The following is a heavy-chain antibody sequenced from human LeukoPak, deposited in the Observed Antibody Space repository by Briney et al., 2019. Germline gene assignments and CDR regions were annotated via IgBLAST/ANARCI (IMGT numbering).Heavy chain of an antibody. CDR3: AKRGRYYFDQ. CDR1: GFTFSSYA. CDR2: ISASSGGT. J-gene: IGHJ4*02. V-gene: IGHV3-23*01. Sequence: HAGGSLRLSCAASGFTFSSYAMSRVRQAPGKGLEWVSAISASSGGTYYADSLKGRFTISRDTSKNTLYLQMNSLRAEDTAVYYCAKRGRYYFDQWGQGTLVTVSS.